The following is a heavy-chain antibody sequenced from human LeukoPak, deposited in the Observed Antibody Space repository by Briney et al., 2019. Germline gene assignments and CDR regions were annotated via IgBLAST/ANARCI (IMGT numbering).Heavy chain of an antibody. CDR2: INHSGST. CDR1: GGSFSGYY. CDR3: ARRTDDSSGYYYTRHYWYFDL. Sequence: SETLSLTCAVYGGSFSGYYWSWIRQPPGKGLEWIGEINHSGSTNYNPSLKSRVTISVDTSKNQFSLKLSSVTAADTAVYYCARRTDDSSGYYYTRHYWYFDLWGRGTLVTVSS. J-gene: IGHJ2*01. V-gene: IGHV4-34*01. D-gene: IGHD3-22*01.